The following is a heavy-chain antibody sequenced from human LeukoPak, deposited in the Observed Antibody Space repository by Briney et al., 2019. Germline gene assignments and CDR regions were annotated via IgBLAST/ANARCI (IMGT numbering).Heavy chain of an antibody. J-gene: IGHJ4*02. CDR1: GFTFSSYA. Sequence: GGSLRLSCAASGFTFSSYAMSWVRQAPGKGLEWVSGISAGGASTYYADSVKGRFTISRDNSKDTLYLQMNSLRADDTALYYCAKTPGGAAGNRVFDHWGQGALVTVSS. CDR2: ISAGGAST. V-gene: IGHV3-23*01. CDR3: AKTPGGAAGNRVFDH. D-gene: IGHD6-13*01.